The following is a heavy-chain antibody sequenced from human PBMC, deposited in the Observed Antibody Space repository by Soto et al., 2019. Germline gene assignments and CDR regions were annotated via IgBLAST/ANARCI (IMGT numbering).Heavy chain of an antibody. J-gene: IGHJ4*02. CDR2: ISSSSSTI. CDR1: GFTFSNYS. D-gene: IGHD2-15*01. CDR3: ARDKGRSPLDY. V-gene: IGHV3-48*01. Sequence: EVQLVESGGGLVQPGGSLRLSCAASGFTFSNYSMNWVRQAPGKGLEWVSYISSSSSTIYYADSVKGRFTISRDNAKNSLYLQMNSLRAEDTAVYYCARDKGRSPLDYWGQGTLVTVSS.